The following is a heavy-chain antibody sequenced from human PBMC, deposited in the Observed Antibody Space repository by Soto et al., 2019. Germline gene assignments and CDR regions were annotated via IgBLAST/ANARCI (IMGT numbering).Heavy chain of an antibody. CDR1: GGSISSYY. Sequence: SETLSLTCTVSGGSISSYYWSWIRQPPGKGLEWIGYIYYSGSTNYNPSLKSRVTISVDTSKSQFSLKLSSVTAADTAVYYCARGFTGISPYYYYYGMDVWGQGTTVTVSS. CDR3: ARGFTGISPYYYYYGMDV. V-gene: IGHV4-59*01. J-gene: IGHJ6*02. D-gene: IGHD3-3*02. CDR2: IYYSGST.